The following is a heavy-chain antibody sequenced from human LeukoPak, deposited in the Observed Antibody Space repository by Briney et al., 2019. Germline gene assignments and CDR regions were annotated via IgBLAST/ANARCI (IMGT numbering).Heavy chain of an antibody. CDR3: ARALVDGYKELGY. CDR1: GYTFTTYG. V-gene: IGHV1-18*01. Sequence: ASVKVSRKASGYTFTTYGITWVRQAPGQGLEWMGWISAYNGNTNYAQKLQGRVTMTTDTSTSTAYMELRSLRSDDTAVYYCARALVDGYKELGYWGQETLVTVSS. J-gene: IGHJ4*02. CDR2: ISAYNGNT. D-gene: IGHD5-24*01.